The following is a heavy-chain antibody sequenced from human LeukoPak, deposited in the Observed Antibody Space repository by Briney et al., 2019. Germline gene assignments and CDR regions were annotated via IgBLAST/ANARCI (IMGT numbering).Heavy chain of an antibody. CDR2: IYPGDSDT. CDR3: ARRAYCSGDCTKHFSYYNAMDV. CDR1: GYSFTSYW. V-gene: IGHV5-51*01. Sequence: RGESLKISCKGSGYSFTSYWIAWVRQMPGKGLEWMGIIYPGDSDTRYSPSFQGQVTISADKSISTTYLQWSGLKASDGAIYYCARRAYCSGDCTKHFSYYNAMDVWGQGTTVTVSS. J-gene: IGHJ6*02. D-gene: IGHD2-21*02.